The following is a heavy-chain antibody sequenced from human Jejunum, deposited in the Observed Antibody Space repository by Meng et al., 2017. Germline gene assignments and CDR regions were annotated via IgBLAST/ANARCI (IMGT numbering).Heavy chain of an antibody. CDR2: IRSEAQDYGT. CDR1: GFTFSASA. CDR3: AKQGSSSYYADDAFDF. V-gene: IGHV3-73*01. Sequence: GGSLRLSCAASGFTFSASAMHWVRQASGKGLEWVGRIRSEAQDYGTGYGASVKGRFTISRDDSKNTAYLLMNSLKTEDTAVYYCAKQGSSSYYADDAFDFWGQGTMVTVSS. J-gene: IGHJ3*01. D-gene: IGHD3-10*01.